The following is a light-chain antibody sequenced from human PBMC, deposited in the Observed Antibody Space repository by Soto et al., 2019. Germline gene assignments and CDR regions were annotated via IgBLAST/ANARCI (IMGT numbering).Light chain of an antibody. J-gene: IGLJ7*01. CDR3: AAWDDSLDGHVV. CDR2: NNI. Sequence: QSVLTQSPSASGTPGQKVTISCSGSNSNIGSNTVSWFQQLPGRAPKLLLYNNIYRPPGVPDRFSGSKSGTSVSLAISGLQSEDEADYYCAAWDDSLDGHVVFGGGTQLTVL. V-gene: IGLV1-44*01. CDR1: NSNIGSNT.